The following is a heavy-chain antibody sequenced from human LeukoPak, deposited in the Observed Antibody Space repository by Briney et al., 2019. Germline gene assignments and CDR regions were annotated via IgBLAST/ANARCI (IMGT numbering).Heavy chain of an antibody. J-gene: IGHJ4*02. CDR3: ARDGATVVTGGDY. V-gene: IGHV3-30*04. D-gene: IGHD4-23*01. Sequence: GGSLRLSCAASGFTFSSYEMNWVRQAPGKGLEWVAVISYDGSNKYYADSVKGRFTISRDNSKNTLYLQMNSLRAEDTAVYYCARDGATVVTGGDYWGQGTLVTVSS. CDR1: GFTFSSYE. CDR2: ISYDGSNK.